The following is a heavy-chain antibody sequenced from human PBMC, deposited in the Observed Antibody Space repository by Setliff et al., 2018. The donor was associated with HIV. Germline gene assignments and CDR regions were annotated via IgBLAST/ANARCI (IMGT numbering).Heavy chain of an antibody. J-gene: IGHJ6*02. CDR1: GGSLSGYY. V-gene: IGHV4-34*12. CDR3: ARVEAKVRGATYGMDV. CDR2: IIHSGGT. D-gene: IGHD3-10*01. Sequence: PSETLSLTCAVYGGSLSGYYWNWIRQPPGKGLEWIGEIIHSGGTNYNPSLKSRVTISVDTSKNQFSLTLNSVTAADTAVYYCARVEAKVRGATYGMDVWGQGTTVTVSS.